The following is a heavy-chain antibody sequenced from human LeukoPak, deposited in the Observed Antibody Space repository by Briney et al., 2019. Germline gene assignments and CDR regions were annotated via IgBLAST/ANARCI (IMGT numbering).Heavy chain of an antibody. Sequence: KSSETLSLTCAVYGGSFSGYYWSWIRQPPGKGLEWIGEINHSGSTNYNPSLKSRVTISVDTSKNQFSLKLSSVTAADTAVYYCASRGRGVAKRYYYYMDVWGNGTTVTVSS. CDR3: ASRGRGVAKRYYYYMDV. V-gene: IGHV4-34*01. D-gene: IGHD3-10*01. J-gene: IGHJ6*03. CDR2: INHSGST. CDR1: GGSFSGYY.